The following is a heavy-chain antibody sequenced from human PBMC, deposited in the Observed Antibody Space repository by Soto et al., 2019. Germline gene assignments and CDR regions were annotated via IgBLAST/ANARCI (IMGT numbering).Heavy chain of an antibody. V-gene: IGHV4-34*01. Sequence: SETLSLTCSIYGGSFSGYYWSWIRQPPGKGLEWIGEINHSGNTNYNPSLKSRVTISVDTSNNQFSLKLNSVTAADTAVYYCAAAAAGNYYYYYGMDVWGQGTTVTVSS. D-gene: IGHD6-13*01. CDR3: AAAAAGNYYYYYGMDV. CDR1: GGSFSGYY. J-gene: IGHJ6*02. CDR2: INHSGNT.